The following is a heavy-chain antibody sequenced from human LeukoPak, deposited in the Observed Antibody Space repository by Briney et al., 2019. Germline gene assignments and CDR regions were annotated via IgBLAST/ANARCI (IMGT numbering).Heavy chain of an antibody. Sequence: SETLSLTCTVSGGSLSSYYWSWIRQPPGKGLEWIGSIYYSGSTYYNPSLKSRVTISVDTSKNQFSLKLSSVTAADTAVYYCAGIAVANDRWGQGTLVTVSS. J-gene: IGHJ5*02. D-gene: IGHD6-19*01. CDR3: AGIAVANDR. CDR1: GGSLSSYY. V-gene: IGHV4-59*05. CDR2: IYYSGST.